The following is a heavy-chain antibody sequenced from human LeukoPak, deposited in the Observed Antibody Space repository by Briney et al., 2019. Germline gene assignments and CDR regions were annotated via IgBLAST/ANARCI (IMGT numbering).Heavy chain of an antibody. CDR2: INPNSGGT. Sequence: ASVKVSCKASGYTFTGYYMHWVRQAPGQGLEWMGWINPNSGGTNYAQKFQGRVTMTGDTSISTAYMELSRLRSDDTAVYYCARGFPRGYCSSTSCYSGGSYYYYMDVWGKGTTVTVSS. V-gene: IGHV1-2*02. J-gene: IGHJ6*03. D-gene: IGHD2-2*02. CDR1: GYTFTGYY. CDR3: ARGFPRGYCSSTSCYSGGSYYYYMDV.